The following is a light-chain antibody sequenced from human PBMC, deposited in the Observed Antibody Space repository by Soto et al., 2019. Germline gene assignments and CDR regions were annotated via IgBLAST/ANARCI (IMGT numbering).Light chain of an antibody. CDR1: SSDVGKYNY. CDR3: NSYTGSSPLYV. CDR2: EVS. V-gene: IGLV2-14*01. J-gene: IGLJ1*01. Sequence: QSALTQPASVSGSPGQSITISCTGTSSDVGKYNYVSWYQQHPGKAPKLIIYEVSNRPSGVSNRFTGSKSGNTASLTISGLQAEDEADYYCNSYTGSSPLYVFGTGTKLTVL.